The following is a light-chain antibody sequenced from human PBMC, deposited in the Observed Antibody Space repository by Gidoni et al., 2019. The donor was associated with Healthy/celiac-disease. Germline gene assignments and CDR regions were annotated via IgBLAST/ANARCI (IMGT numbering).Light chain of an antibody. V-gene: IGKV1-9*01. Sequence: DIQWSQSPSFLSASVGDRVTITCRASQGISSYLAWYQQKPGKAPKLLIYAASTLQSGVPSRFRGSGSGTEFTLTISSLQPEDFATYYCQQLNSYPPTFGGGTKVEIK. J-gene: IGKJ4*01. CDR1: QGISSY. CDR3: QQLNSYPPT. CDR2: AAS.